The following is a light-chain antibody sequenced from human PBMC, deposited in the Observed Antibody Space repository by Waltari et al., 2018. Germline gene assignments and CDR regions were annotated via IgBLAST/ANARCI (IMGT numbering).Light chain of an antibody. CDR1: SSDVGGYNY. CDR2: EVS. V-gene: IGLV2-14*01. CDR3: SSYTSSSTLV. Sequence: QSALTQPASVSGSPGQSITISCTGTSSDVGGYNYVSWYQQHPGKAPKLMIYEVSNLPSGVSNRFSCSKSGNTASLTISGLQAEDEADYYCSSYTSSSTLVFGGGTKLTVL. J-gene: IGLJ2*01.